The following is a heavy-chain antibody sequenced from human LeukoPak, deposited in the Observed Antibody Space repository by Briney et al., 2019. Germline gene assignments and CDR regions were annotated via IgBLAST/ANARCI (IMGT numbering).Heavy chain of an antibody. Sequence: PSETLSLTCSISGGSISSYYWSWIRQPPGKGLEWIGNIDYSGSTIYNPALKSRVTMSVGTSKNQFSLNLTSVTAADTAVYYCAREGKLTGYFGGLGFNYWGQGILVTVSS. CDR3: AREGKLTGYFGGLGFNY. J-gene: IGHJ4*02. CDR2: IDYSGST. D-gene: IGHD6-19*01. V-gene: IGHV4-59*01. CDR1: GGSISSYY.